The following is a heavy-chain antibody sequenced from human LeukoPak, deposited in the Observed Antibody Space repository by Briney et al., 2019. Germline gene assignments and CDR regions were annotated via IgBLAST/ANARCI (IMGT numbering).Heavy chain of an antibody. V-gene: IGHV3-7*01. J-gene: IGHJ4*02. CDR3: ARDCLRGEWDY. Sequence: GGFLRLSCAASGFTFSSYWMSWVRQAPGKGLEWVANIKQDGSEKYVDSVKGRLTISRDNAKNSLYLQMDSLRAEDTAVYYCARDCLRGEWDYWGQGTLVTVSS. CDR2: IKQDGSEK. D-gene: IGHD2-21*01. CDR1: GFTFSSYW.